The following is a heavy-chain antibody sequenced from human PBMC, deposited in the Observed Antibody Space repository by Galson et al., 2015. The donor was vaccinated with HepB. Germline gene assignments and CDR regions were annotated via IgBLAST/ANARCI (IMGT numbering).Heavy chain of an antibody. J-gene: IGHJ6*03. D-gene: IGHD3-10*01. V-gene: IGHV3-9*01. CDR2: ISWNSGSI. CDR3: TRRSLSGSGSYYGYYYYMDV. CDR1: GFTFDDYA. Sequence: SLRLSCAASGFTFDDYAMHWVRQAPGEGLEWVSGISWNSGSIGYADSVKGRFTISRDNAKNSLYLQMNSLRAEDTALYYCTRRSLSGSGSYYGYYYYMDVWGKGTTVTVSS.